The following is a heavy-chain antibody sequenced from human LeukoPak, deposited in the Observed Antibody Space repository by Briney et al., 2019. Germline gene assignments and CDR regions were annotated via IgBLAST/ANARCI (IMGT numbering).Heavy chain of an antibody. J-gene: IGHJ4*02. CDR3: ARANGYYGSGIPYFDF. Sequence: SETLSLTCAVPGGSISSGDYSWNWIRQPPGKGLEWIGYIYHSVSTYYNPSLKSRVTISIERSKNQFSLKLTSVTAADAALYFCARANGYYGSGIPYFDFWGQGTLVTVSS. D-gene: IGHD3-10*01. CDR2: IYHSVST. V-gene: IGHV4-30-2*01. CDR1: GGSISSGDYS.